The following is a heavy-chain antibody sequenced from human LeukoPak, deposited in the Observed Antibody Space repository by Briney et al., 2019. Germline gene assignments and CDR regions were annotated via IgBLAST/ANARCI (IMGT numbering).Heavy chain of an antibody. Sequence: SETLSLTCTVSGGSISSYYWSWIRQPPGKGLEWIGYIYYSGSTNYNPSLKSRVTISVDTSKNQFSLKLSSVTAADTAVYYCARGRYYYDSSGYRFDYWGQGTLVTVSS. D-gene: IGHD3-22*01. CDR2: IYYSGST. CDR3: ARGRYYYDSSGYRFDY. V-gene: IGHV4-59*01. CDR1: GGSISSYY. J-gene: IGHJ4*02.